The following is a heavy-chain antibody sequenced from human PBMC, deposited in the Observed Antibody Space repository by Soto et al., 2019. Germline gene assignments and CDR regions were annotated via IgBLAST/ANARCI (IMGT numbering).Heavy chain of an antibody. D-gene: IGHD2-15*01. CDR1: GYTFPSYD. J-gene: IGHJ4*02. Sequence: LVKVSCKASGYTFPSYDISWVRQAPGQGLEWMGGIIPIFGTANYAQKFQGRVTITADEATSTAYMELSSLRSEDTAVYYCARESRYCSGGSCYFLPGIDYWGQGTLVTVSS. V-gene: IGHV1-69*13. CDR2: IIPIFGTA. CDR3: ARESRYCSGGSCYFLPGIDY.